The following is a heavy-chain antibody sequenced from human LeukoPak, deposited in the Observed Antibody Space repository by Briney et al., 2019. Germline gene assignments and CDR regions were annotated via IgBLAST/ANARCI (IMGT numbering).Heavy chain of an antibody. CDR1: GGSINTNNYY. D-gene: IGHD2-15*01. CDR3: ARGALGYCIDY. CDR2: IYYSGST. Sequence: PSETLSLTCTVSGGSINTNNYYWGWIRQPPGKGLEWIGSIYYSGSTYYNPSLKSRVTISVDTSKNQFSLKLSSVTAADTAVYYCARGALGYCIDYWGQGTLVTVSS. V-gene: IGHV4-39*07. J-gene: IGHJ4*02.